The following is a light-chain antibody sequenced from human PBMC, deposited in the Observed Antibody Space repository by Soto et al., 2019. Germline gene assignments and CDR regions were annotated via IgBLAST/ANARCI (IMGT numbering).Light chain of an antibody. CDR1: QNIYTW. V-gene: IGKV1-5*03. Sequence: DIQMTQSPSTLSASVGERVTITCRASQNIYTWLAWYQQKPGKAPNLLIYKASSLKSGVPSRFSGSGSGTEFSLTISSLQPDDFATYHCQQYNSNPWTFGQGTKVEIK. J-gene: IGKJ1*01. CDR3: QQYNSNPWT. CDR2: KAS.